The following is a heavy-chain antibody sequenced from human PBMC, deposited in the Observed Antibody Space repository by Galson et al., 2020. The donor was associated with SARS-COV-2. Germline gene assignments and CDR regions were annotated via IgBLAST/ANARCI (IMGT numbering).Heavy chain of an antibody. CDR3: ASHYEGIFGWFDP. CDR2: IYYSWRT. J-gene: IGHJ5*02. V-gene: IGHV4-39*01. CDR1: GGLIISSTYY. Sequence: SETLSLTCTVSGGLIISSTYYWAWIRQSPGKGLEWIASIYYSWRTYYNPSLRGRVTISVDTSKNQVSLQLNSVTAADTAVYYCASHYEGIFGWFDPWGQGTLVTVSS. D-gene: IGHD3-22*01.